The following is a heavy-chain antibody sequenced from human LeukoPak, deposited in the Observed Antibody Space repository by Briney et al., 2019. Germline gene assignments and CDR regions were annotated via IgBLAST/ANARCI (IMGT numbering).Heavy chain of an antibody. J-gene: IGHJ2*01. V-gene: IGHV3-74*01. D-gene: IGHD4-17*01. CDR1: GFTFSSYW. Sequence: PGGSLRLSCAASGFTFSSYWMHWVRQAPGKGLVWVSRITGDGSSTTCADSVKGRFTISRDNAKNTLYLQMISLRAEDTAVYYCARDTGWYFDLWGRGTLVTVSS. CDR3: ARDTGWYFDL. CDR2: ITGDGSST.